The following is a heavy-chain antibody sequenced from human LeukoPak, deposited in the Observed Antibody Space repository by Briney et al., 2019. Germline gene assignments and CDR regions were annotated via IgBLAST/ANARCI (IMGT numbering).Heavy chain of an antibody. J-gene: IGHJ4*02. CDR2: MNPNSGNT. V-gene: IGHV1-8*03. D-gene: IGHD5-24*01. Sequence: ASVKVSCKASGYTFTSYDINWVRQATGQGLEWMGWMNPNSGNTGYAQKFQGRVTITRNTSISTAYMELSSLRSEDTAVYYCARGGDGKMAFYFDYWGQGTLVTVSS. CDR1: GYTFTSYD. CDR3: ARGGDGKMAFYFDY.